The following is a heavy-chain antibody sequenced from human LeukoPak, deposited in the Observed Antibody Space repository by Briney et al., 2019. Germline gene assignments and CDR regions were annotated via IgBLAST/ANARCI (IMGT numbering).Heavy chain of an antibody. J-gene: IGHJ4*02. CDR1: GGSISSYQ. CDR3: AGHHPRNTVDF. D-gene: IGHD2/OR15-2a*01. Sequence: SETLSLTCTVSGGSISSYQWSWIRQPPGKGLEWIGYISYSRFTDYNPSLKSRVTISLDTSKNQFSLKLTSVTAADTAVYYCAGHHPRNTVDFWGQGTLVTVSS. V-gene: IGHV4-59*08. CDR2: ISYSRFT.